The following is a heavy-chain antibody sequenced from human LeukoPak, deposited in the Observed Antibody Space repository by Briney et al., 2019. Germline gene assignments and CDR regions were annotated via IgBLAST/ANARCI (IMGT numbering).Heavy chain of an antibody. CDR1: GLTLSNYW. Sequence: GGSLRLSCTASGLTLSNYWMIWVRQAPGKGLHWVAKIKQDGSEKYYVDSVKGRFTISRDNAENSLYLQMNSLRVEDTAVYYCAARSSGNPYFWGQGTLVTVSS. J-gene: IGHJ4*02. CDR2: IKQDGSEK. CDR3: AARSSGNPYF. V-gene: IGHV3-7*03. D-gene: IGHD1-26*01.